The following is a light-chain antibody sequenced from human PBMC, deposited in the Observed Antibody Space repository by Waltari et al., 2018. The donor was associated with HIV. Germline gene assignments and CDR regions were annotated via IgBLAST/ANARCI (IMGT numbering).Light chain of an antibody. Sequence: QSALTQPASVSGSPGQSITISCTGTRSDVGGINSVSWYQQYPGQAPHLMIYDVTDRPSGVSNRFSGSKSGNTASLTISGLQAEDEADYYCSSYTSTTAWVFGGGTKVTVL. CDR2: DVT. J-gene: IGLJ3*02. CDR1: RSDVGGINS. V-gene: IGLV2-14*01. CDR3: SSYTSTTAWV.